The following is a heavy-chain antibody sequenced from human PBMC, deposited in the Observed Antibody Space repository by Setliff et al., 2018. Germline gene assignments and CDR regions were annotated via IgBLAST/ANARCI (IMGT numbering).Heavy chain of an antibody. CDR2: ISSNSSTI. Sequence: GGSLRLSCAASGFTFSSYTMNWVRQAPGKGLEWISYISSNSSTIYYADSMKGRFTISRDNAKNSLYLQMNSLRAEDTAVYYCAPHSRSSDWRALDYWGQGTLVTVSS. J-gene: IGHJ4*02. CDR3: APHSRSSDWRALDY. D-gene: IGHD2-2*01. CDR1: GFTFSSYT. V-gene: IGHV3-48*01.